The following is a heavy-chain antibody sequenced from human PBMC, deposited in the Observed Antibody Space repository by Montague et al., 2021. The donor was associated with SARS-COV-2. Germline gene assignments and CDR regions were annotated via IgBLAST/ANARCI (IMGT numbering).Heavy chain of an antibody. CDR3: ARRPGTFGAAFDI. J-gene: IGHJ3*02. CDR1: GGSISSDIFY. Sequence: SQSLSLTCTVSGGSISSDIFYWRWLRQPPGKGLEWIGLIYHSGGTYNGPSLKRRFSISVDTSKNQFSLKVTSVTAADTAVYYCARRPGTFGAAFDIWGLGTMVTVSS. V-gene: IGHV4-39*01. CDR2: IYHSGGT. D-gene: IGHD3-10*01.